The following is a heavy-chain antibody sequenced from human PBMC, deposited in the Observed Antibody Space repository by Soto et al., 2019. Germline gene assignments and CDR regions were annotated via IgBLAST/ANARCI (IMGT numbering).Heavy chain of an antibody. CDR3: ATDSQRITMVRGVIPYYYYGMDV. CDR1: GYTLTELS. D-gene: IGHD3-10*01. V-gene: IGHV1-24*01. CDR2: FDPEDGET. Sequence: QVQLVQSGAEVKKPGASVKVSCKVSGYTLTELSTHWVRQAPGKGLEWMGGFDPEDGETIYAQKFQGRVTMTEDTSTDTAYMELSSLRSEDTAVYYCATDSQRITMVRGVIPYYYYGMDVWGQGTTVTVSS. J-gene: IGHJ6*02.